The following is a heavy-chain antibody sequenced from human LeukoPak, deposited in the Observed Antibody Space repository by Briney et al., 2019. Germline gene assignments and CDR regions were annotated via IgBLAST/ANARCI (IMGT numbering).Heavy chain of an antibody. Sequence: ASVKVSCKASGYTFTSYDINWVRQATGQGLEWMGWMNPNSGNTGYALKFQGRVTMTRNTSISTAYMELSSLRAEDTAVYYCAGGLVGGSVLWIFGVVIKREVYGFDIWGQGTMVTVSS. D-gene: IGHD3-3*01. V-gene: IGHV1-8*01. CDR3: AGGLVGGSVLWIFGVVIKREVYGFDI. CDR1: GYTFTSYD. J-gene: IGHJ3*02. CDR2: MNPNSGNT.